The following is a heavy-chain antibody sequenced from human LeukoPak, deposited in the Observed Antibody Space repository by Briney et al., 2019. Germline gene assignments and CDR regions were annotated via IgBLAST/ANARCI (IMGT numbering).Heavy chain of an antibody. D-gene: IGHD4-17*01. Sequence: PGGSLRLSCAASGFTFSSYGMHWVRQAPGKGLEWVAVISYDGINKYYADSVKGRFTISRDNSKSTLYLQMNNLRAEDTVVFYCAKSLYGDYAPRNYGMDVWGQGTTVTVSS. J-gene: IGHJ6*02. CDR3: AKSLYGDYAPRNYGMDV. CDR1: GFTFSSYG. CDR2: ISYDGINK. V-gene: IGHV3-30*18.